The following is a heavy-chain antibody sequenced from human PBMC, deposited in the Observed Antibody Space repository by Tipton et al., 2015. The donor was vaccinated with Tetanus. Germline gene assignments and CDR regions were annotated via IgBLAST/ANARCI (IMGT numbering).Heavy chain of an antibody. CDR2: TYYSGST. D-gene: IGHD4-17*01. Sequence: TLSLTCTVSGGSVRSGDYQWNWIRQPPGKGLEWIGYTYYSGSTGYNPSLKSRVTISIDSSKNQFSLKLTSVTAADTAVYYCARDERYGDYAYWGQGALVTVSS. CDR3: ARDERYGDYAY. J-gene: IGHJ4*02. CDR1: GGSVRSGDYQ. V-gene: IGHV4-61*08.